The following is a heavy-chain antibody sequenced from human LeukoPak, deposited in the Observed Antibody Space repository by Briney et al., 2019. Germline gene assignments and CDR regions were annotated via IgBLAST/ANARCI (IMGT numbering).Heavy chain of an antibody. CDR1: GFTFDDYA. CDR2: ISWNSGSI. J-gene: IGHJ3*02. CDR3: AKGGLDDAFDI. Sequence: PGRSQRLSCAASGFTFDDYAMHWVRQAPGKGLEWVSGISWNSGSIGYADSVKGRFTISRDNAKNSLYLQMNSLRAEDMALYYCAKGGLDDAFDIWGQGTMVTVSS. V-gene: IGHV3-9*03. D-gene: IGHD3-16*01.